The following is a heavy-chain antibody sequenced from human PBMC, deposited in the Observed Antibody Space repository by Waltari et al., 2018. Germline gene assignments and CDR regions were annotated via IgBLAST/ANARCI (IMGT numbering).Heavy chain of an antibody. D-gene: IGHD2-15*01. CDR1: GFTFRSYG. V-gene: IGHV3-30-3*01. Sequence: QVQLVESGGDVVQPGGSLSLSCAASGFTFRSYGMYWVRQAPGKGLDWVAAIAYDGSNGYYADSVKGRFTISRDNSKNTLYLQMNSLRVEDTAVYYCARGFTILAAKDTWGQGTLVTVSS. CDR3: ARGFTILAAKDT. J-gene: IGHJ4*02. CDR2: IAYDGSNG.